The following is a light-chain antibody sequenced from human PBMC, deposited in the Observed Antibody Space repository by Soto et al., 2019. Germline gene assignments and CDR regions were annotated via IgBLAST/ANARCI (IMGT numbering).Light chain of an antibody. CDR2: LNNDGSH. Sequence: QLVLTQSPSASASLGASVKLTCTLSSGHSNYAIAWHQQQPEKGPRYLMKLNNDGSHSKGDGIPDRFSGAISGAERYLTISSLQSEDERDYYCQTWDTGISVVFGGGTKLTVL. CDR1: SGHSNYA. V-gene: IGLV4-69*01. CDR3: QTWDTGISVV. J-gene: IGLJ2*01.